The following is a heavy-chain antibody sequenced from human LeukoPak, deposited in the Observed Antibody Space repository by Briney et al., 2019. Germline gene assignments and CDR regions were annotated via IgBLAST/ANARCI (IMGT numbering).Heavy chain of an antibody. Sequence: SETLSLTCAVYGGSFSGYYWSWIRQPPGKGLEWIGEVNQPGSTNYNPSLKSRVTISVDTSKNQFSLKLSSVTAADTAVYYCARGDVRKYYYDSSGYDKFDYWGQGTLATLSS. CDR3: ARGDVRKYYYDSSGYDKFDY. J-gene: IGHJ4*02. V-gene: IGHV4-34*01. D-gene: IGHD3-22*01. CDR2: VNQPGST. CDR1: GGSFSGYY.